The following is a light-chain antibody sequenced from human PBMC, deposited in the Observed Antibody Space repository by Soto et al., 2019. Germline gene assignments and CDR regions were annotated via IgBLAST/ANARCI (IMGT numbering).Light chain of an antibody. CDR1: QSVSSSY. J-gene: IGKJ4*01. CDR3: QQYGSSPPLT. Sequence: ELVLTQSPGTLSLSPGERATLSCRASQSVSSSYLAWYQHKPGQAPRLLIYGASTRATGIPDRFSGSGSGTDFTLTISRLEPEDLAVYYCQQYGSSPPLTFGGGTKVEIK. CDR2: GAS. V-gene: IGKV3-20*01.